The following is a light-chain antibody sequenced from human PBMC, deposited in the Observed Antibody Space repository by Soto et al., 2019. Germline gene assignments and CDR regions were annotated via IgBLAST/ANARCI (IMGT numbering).Light chain of an antibody. V-gene: IGKV1-27*01. J-gene: IGKJ1*01. CDR3: QKYNSAPRT. Sequence: QMTQSPSSLSASAGDRVTITCRASHGISDYLAWYQQKPGKVPKLLIYAASTLQSGVPSRFSGSGSGTDFTLTISSLQPEDVATYYCQKYNSAPRTFGQGTKVDIK. CDR2: AAS. CDR1: HGISDY.